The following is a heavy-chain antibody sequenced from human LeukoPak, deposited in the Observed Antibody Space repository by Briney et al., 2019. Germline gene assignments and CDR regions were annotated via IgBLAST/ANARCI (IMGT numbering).Heavy chain of an antibody. Sequence: GGSLRLSCAASGFTFSGYSMNWVRQAPGKGLEWVSSISTSSTYIYYADSLKGRFTISRDNAKNSLYLQMNSLRADDTAVYYCARDLIVGATYYYAMDVWGKGPTVTVSS. D-gene: IGHD3-10*01. V-gene: IGHV3-21*01. CDR3: ARDLIVGATYYYAMDV. CDR1: GFTFSGYS. CDR2: ISTSSTYI. J-gene: IGHJ6*04.